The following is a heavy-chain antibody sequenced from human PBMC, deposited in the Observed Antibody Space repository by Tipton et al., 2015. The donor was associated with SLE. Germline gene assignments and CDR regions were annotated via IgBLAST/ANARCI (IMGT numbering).Heavy chain of an antibody. CDR3: ASGAMTTVVTRWFDP. CDR2: IYYSGST. V-gene: IGHV4-59*01. J-gene: IGHJ5*02. CDR1: GGSISSYY. Sequence: TLSLTCTVSGGSISSYYWSWIRQPPGKGLEWIGYIYYSGSTNYNPSLKSRVTLSVDTSKNQFSLKLSSVTAADTAVYYCASGAMTTVVTRWFDPWGQGTLVTVSS. D-gene: IGHD4-23*01.